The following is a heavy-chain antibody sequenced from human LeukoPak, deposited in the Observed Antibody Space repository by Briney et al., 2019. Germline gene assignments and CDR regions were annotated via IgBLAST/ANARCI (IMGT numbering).Heavy chain of an antibody. CDR3: ARDRGIAVAAVGGFDY. D-gene: IGHD6-19*01. Sequence: SETLSLTCAVYGGSFSGYYWSWIRQPPGKGLEWIGNIYYSGSTDYNPSLKSRVTISVDTSKNQFSLKLSSVTAADTAVYYCARDRGIAVAAVGGFDYWGQGTLVTVSS. CDR1: GGSFSGYY. V-gene: IGHV4-34*09. CDR2: IYYSGST. J-gene: IGHJ4*02.